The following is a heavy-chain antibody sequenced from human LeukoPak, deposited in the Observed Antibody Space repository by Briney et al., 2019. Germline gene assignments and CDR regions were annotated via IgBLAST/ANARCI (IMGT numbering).Heavy chain of an antibody. V-gene: IGHV3-30*02. D-gene: IGHD2-15*01. J-gene: IGHJ4*02. Sequence: GGSLRLSCAASGFIFSSFAMHWVRQAPGKGLEWVAFIRDDGSDELYSDSVKCRFTISRDNFKSSVYLEIDTLRVEDTAVYYCAIHRDYSLDYWGQGTLVTVSS. CDR3: AIHRDYSLDY. CDR2: IRDDGSDE. CDR1: GFIFSSFA.